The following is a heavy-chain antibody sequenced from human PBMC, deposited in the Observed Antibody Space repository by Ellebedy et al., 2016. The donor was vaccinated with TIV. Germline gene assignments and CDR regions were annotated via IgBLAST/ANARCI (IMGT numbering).Heavy chain of an antibody. CDR2: IYYSGTT. CDR3: ARQPYDVLTGSYTYFDY. CDR1: GGSISSYF. D-gene: IGHD3-9*01. Sequence: PSETLSLTCTVSGGSISSYFWSWIRQPPGKGLEWIGDIYYSGTTNYNPSLKSRVTISVDTSKNQFSLRLSSVTAADTAVYYCARQPYDVLTGSYTYFDYWGQGTLVTVSS. J-gene: IGHJ4*02. V-gene: IGHV4-59*08.